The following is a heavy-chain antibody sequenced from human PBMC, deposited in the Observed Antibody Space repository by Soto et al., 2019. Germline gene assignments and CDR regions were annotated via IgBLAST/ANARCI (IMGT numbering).Heavy chain of an antibody. CDR1: GFTFSSYA. CDR2: ISGGGGST. D-gene: IGHD2-15*01. Sequence: GGSLRLSCAASGFTFSSYAMSWVRQAPGKGLEWVSAISGGGGSTYYADSVKGRFTISRDNSKNTLYLQMNSLRVEDTAVYFCTKDGRFDSDGSLYYYYYGMDVWGQGTTVTVSS. J-gene: IGHJ6*02. CDR3: TKDGRFDSDGSLYYYYYGMDV. V-gene: IGHV3-23*01.